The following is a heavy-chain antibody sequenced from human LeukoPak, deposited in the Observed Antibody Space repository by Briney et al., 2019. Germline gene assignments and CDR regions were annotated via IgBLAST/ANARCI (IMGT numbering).Heavy chain of an antibody. CDR1: GFTFSTYA. CDR2: ISGTGGNT. Sequence: PGGSLRLSCAASGFTFSTYAMIWVRQAPGKGLEWVSAISGTGGNTYYADSVKGRFSVSRDNSKNTVYLQMSGLRAEDTAVYYCTSDRVNYGLDVWGQGTTVSVSS. D-gene: IGHD1-14*01. CDR3: TSDRVNYGLDV. J-gene: IGHJ6*02. V-gene: IGHV3-23*01.